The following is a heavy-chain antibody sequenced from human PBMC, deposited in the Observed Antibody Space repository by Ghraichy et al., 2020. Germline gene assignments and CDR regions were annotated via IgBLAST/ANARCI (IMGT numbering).Heavy chain of an antibody. D-gene: IGHD3-10*01. V-gene: IGHV3-30-3*01. CDR1: GFTFSSYA. CDR2: ISYDGSNK. J-gene: IGHJ4*02. Sequence: GGSLRLSCAASGFTFSSYAMHWVRQAPGKGLEWVVVISYDGSNKYYADSVKGRFTISRDNSKNTLYLQMNSLRAEDTAVYYCARDLPRWVDGGDDYWGQGTLVTVSS. CDR3: ARDLPRWVDGGDDY.